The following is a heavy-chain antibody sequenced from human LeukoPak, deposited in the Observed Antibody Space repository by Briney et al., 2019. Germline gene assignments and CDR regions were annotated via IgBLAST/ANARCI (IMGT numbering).Heavy chain of an antibody. CDR1: GFTFSNYW. CDR2: IKHDGSED. CDR3: AKGHGWEASYYYYYMDV. V-gene: IGHV3-7*01. Sequence: AGGSLRLSCAASGFTFSNYWMTWVRQAPGKGLEWVANIKHDGSEDYYLDSVKGRFTISRDNSKNTLYPKMNSLRAEDTAVYYCAKGHGWEASYYYYYMDVWGKGTTVTISS. J-gene: IGHJ6*03. D-gene: IGHD1-26*01.